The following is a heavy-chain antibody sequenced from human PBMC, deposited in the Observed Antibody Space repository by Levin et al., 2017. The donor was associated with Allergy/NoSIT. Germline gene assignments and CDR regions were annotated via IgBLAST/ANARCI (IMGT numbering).Heavy chain of an antibody. CDR1: GDSISSSSYF. D-gene: IGHD6-13*01. CDR3: ATQFLAAADGGDFDY. J-gene: IGHJ4*02. Sequence: SETLSLTCIVSGDSISSSSYFWGWIRQPPGKGLEWVGSIYSSGTTYYNPSLKSRVTISVDTSKNQFSLKLSSVTAADTAIYYCATQFLAAADGGDFDYWGQGTLVTVSS. V-gene: IGHV4-39*01. CDR2: IYSSGTT.